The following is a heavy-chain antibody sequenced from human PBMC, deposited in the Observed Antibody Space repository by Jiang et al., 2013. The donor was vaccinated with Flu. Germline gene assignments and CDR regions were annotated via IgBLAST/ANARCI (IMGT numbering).Heavy chain of an antibody. J-gene: IGHJ4*02. CDR2: IYWNDDK. D-gene: IGHD6-13*01. CDR1: GFSLSTSGVA. V-gene: IGHV2-5*01. Sequence: KPTQTLTLTCTFSGFSLSTSGVAVGWIRQPPGKALEWLALIYWNDDKRYSPSLKSRLTITKDTSKNQVVLTMTNMDPVDTATYYCAHIPRTAAAGTKYFDYWGQGTLVTVSS. CDR3: AHIPRTAAAGTKYFDY.